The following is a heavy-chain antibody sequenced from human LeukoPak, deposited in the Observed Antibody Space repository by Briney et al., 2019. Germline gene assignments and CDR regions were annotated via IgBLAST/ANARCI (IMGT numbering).Heavy chain of an antibody. CDR2: ISWDGGST. CDR1: GFTFDDYA. V-gene: IGHV3-43D*03. J-gene: IGHJ4*02. CDR3: AKDSGSSPRYYFDY. D-gene: IGHD1-26*01. Sequence: GGSLRLSCAASGFTFDDYAMHWVRQAPGKGLEWVSLISWDGGSTYYADSVKGRFTISRDNSKNSLYLQMNSLRAEDTALCYCAKDSGSSPRYYFDYWGQGTLVTVSS.